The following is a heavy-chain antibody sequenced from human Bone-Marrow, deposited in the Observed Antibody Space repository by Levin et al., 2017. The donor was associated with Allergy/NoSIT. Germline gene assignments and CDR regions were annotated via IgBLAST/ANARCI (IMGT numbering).Heavy chain of an antibody. D-gene: IGHD6-13*01. Sequence: VASVKVSFKASGYTFTSYGISWVRQAPGQGLEWMGWISAYNGNTNYAQKLQGRVTMTTDTSTSTAYMELRSLRSDDTAVYYCARDSQSSSWYEDVGWFDPWGQGTLVTVSS. J-gene: IGHJ5*02. CDR3: ARDSQSSSWYEDVGWFDP. V-gene: IGHV1-18*01. CDR2: ISAYNGNT. CDR1: GYTFTSYG.